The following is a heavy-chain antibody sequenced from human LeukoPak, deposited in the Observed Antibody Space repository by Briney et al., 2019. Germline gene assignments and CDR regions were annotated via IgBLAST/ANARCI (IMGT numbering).Heavy chain of an antibody. CDR3: ARRITIVGAKGSFDI. J-gene: IGHJ3*02. V-gene: IGHV4-59*08. Sequence: LETLSLTCIVSGGSINSHFWSWIRQPPGKGLEWIGYISHEGSTNYNPSLKSRVTISVDTSKNQFSLKLTSVTAADTAIYYCARRITIVGAKGSFDIWGQGTVVPVSS. CDR1: GGSINSHF. CDR2: ISHEGST. D-gene: IGHD1-26*01.